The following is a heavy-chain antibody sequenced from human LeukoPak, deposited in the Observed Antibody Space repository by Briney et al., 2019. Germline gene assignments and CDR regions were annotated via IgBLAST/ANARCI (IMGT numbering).Heavy chain of an antibody. CDR2: MNPNSGNT. V-gene: IGHV1-8*01. D-gene: IGHD4-17*01. CDR3: ARGLYSRWATVIC. CDR1: GYTFTSYD. J-gene: IGHJ4*02. Sequence: ASVKVSCKASGYTFTSYDINWVRLATGQGLEWMGWMNPNSGNTGYAQKFQGRVTMTRNTSISTAYMELSSLRSEDTAVYYCARGLYSRWATVICWGQGTLVTVSS.